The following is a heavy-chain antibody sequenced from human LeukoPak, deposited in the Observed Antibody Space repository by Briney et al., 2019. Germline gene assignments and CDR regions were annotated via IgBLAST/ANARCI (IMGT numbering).Heavy chain of an antibody. Sequence: ASVKVSCKASGYTFTSYAMNWVRQAPGQGLEWMGWINTNTGNPTYAQGFTGRFVFSLDTSVSTAYLQISSLKAEDTAVYYCARARSDFWSGYRYAFDIWGQGTMVTVSS. V-gene: IGHV7-4-1*02. D-gene: IGHD3-3*01. J-gene: IGHJ3*02. CDR2: INTNTGNP. CDR3: ARARSDFWSGYRYAFDI. CDR1: GYTFTSYA.